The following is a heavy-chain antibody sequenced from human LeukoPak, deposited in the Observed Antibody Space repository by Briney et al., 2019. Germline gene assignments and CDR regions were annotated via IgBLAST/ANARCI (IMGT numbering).Heavy chain of an antibody. V-gene: IGHV3-7*01. Sequence: GGSLRLSCAASGFTFSSYSMNWVRQAPGKGLEWVANIKQDGSEKYYVDSVKGRFTISRDNAKNSLYLQMNSLRAEDTAVYYCARDKTYDVLRYFDWLPYNWFDPWGQGTLVTVSS. CDR3: ARDKTYDVLRYFDWLPYNWFDP. CDR1: GFTFSSYS. CDR2: IKQDGSEK. D-gene: IGHD3-9*01. J-gene: IGHJ5*02.